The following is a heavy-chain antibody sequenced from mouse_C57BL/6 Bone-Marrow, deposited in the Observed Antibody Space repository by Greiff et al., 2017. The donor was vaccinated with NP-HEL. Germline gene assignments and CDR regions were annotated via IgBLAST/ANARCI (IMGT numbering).Heavy chain of an antibody. Sequence: QVQLQQPGAELVKPGASVKMSCKASGYTFTSYWITWVKQRPGQGLEWIGDIYPGSGSTNYNEKFKSKATLTVDTSSSTAYMQLSSLTSEDSAVYYCARGAAQATFYYYAMDYWGQGTSVTVSS. J-gene: IGHJ4*01. V-gene: IGHV1-55*01. D-gene: IGHD3-2*02. CDR3: ARGAAQATFYYYAMDY. CDR2: IYPGSGST. CDR1: GYTFTSYW.